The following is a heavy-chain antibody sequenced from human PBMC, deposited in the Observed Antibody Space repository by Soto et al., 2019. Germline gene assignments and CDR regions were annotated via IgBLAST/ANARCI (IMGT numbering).Heavy chain of an antibody. CDR3: ARDIWFERSKCLDY. CDR2: IWYDGSKT. CDR1: GFTFSNYG. V-gene: IGHV3-33*01. J-gene: IGHJ4*02. Sequence: QVHLVASGGGVVQPGRSLRLSCVASGFTFSNYGMHWVRQAPGKGLEWVAVIWYDGSKTYYADSVKGRFTISKDNSKNTLCLQMNSLRAEDTAIYYCARDIWFERSKCLDYWGQGTLVTVSS. D-gene: IGHD3-10*01.